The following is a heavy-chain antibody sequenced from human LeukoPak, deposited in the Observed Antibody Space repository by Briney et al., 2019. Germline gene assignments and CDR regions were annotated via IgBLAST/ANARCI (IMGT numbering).Heavy chain of an antibody. CDR3: TRPSYDSSVSGVVY. D-gene: IGHD3-22*01. CDR2: IRSKANSYAT. Sequence: GGSLRLSCATSGFTFSGSAIHWVRQASGKGLEWVGRIRSKANSYATTDVASVKGRFTISRDDSKNTAYLEMSSLKTEDTAVYYCTRPSYDSSVSGVVYWGQGTLVTVSS. CDR1: GFTFSGSA. V-gene: IGHV3-73*01. J-gene: IGHJ4*02.